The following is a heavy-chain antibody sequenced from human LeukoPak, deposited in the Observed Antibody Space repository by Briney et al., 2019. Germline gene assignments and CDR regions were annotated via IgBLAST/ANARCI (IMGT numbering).Heavy chain of an antibody. CDR2: IIPMFGAA. J-gene: IGHJ5*02. V-gene: IGHV1-69*05. D-gene: IGHD6-25*01. CDR3: VRRQALRGRHRAFDP. CDR1: GGTFSNYA. Sequence: ASVKVSCKASGGTFSNYAVSWVRQAPGQGLEWLGGIIPMFGAAKYAQKFQGRVTVTTDEGTTTAYMELISLRSKDTAVYYCVRRQALRGRHRAFDPWGQGTLVTVTS.